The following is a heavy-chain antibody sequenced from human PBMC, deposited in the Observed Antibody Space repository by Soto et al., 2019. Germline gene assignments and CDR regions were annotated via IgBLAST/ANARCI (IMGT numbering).Heavy chain of an antibody. CDR3: ASPLWRDDYNWGYFDF. J-gene: IGHJ2*01. Sequence: QVQLVESGGGVVQPGRSLRLSCAASGFTFSSYAMHWVRKAPGKGLEGVAVISYDGSNKYYADSVKGRFTISRDNSKNTLYLQMNSLRAEDTAVYYCASPLWRDDYNWGYFDFWGGGTLVSVSS. D-gene: IGHD4-4*01. CDR2: ISYDGSNK. V-gene: IGHV3-30-3*01. CDR1: GFTFSSYA.